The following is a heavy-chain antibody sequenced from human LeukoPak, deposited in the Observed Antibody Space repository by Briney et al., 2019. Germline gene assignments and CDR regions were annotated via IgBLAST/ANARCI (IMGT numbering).Heavy chain of an antibody. J-gene: IGHJ3*02. CDR2: IYYGGST. CDR3: AREPQGAWDSSGYQGAFDI. Sequence: SQTLSLTCTVSGGSISSGGYYWSWIRQHPGKGLEWIGYIYYGGSTYYNPSLKSRVTISVDTSKNQFSLKLSSVTAADTAVYYCAREPQGAWDSSGYQGAFDIWGQGTMVTVSS. D-gene: IGHD3-22*01. V-gene: IGHV4-31*03. CDR1: GGSISSGGYY.